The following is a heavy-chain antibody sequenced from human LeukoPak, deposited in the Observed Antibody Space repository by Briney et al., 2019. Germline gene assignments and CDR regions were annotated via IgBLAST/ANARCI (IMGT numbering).Heavy chain of an antibody. CDR2: MNPNSGNT. CDR1: GYTFNNYD. CDR3: ARFSGEMNCFDP. D-gene: IGHD7-27*01. V-gene: IGHV1-8*01. J-gene: IGHJ5*02. Sequence: ASVKVSCKASGYTFNNYDINWVRQAPGQGLEWMGWMNPNSGNTGYAQKFQGRFTLTRETSISTAYMELSSLRSEDTAVYYCARFSGEMNCFDPWGQGTLVTVSS.